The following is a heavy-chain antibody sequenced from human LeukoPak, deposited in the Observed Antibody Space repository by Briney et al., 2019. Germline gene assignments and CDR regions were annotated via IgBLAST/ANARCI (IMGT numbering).Heavy chain of an antibody. Sequence: PGGSLRLSCAASGFTFSSYGMHWVRQAPGKGLEWVAVISYDGSNKYYADSVKGRFTISRDNAKNSLFLQMNSLRVEDTAVYYCARDLSSGDYWGQGTLVTVSS. CDR1: GFTFSSYG. CDR2: ISYDGSNK. J-gene: IGHJ4*02. CDR3: ARDLSSGDY. V-gene: IGHV3-30*03. D-gene: IGHD3-22*01.